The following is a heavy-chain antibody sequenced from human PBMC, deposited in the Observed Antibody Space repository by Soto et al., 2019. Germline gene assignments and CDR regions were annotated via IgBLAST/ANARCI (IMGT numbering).Heavy chain of an antibody. J-gene: IGHJ5*02. CDR1: GYSFTNYL. CDR3: ARHDICSTTMCPKWFDP. D-gene: IGHD2-2*01. Sequence: GESLKISCKGSGYSFTNYLIGWVRQMPVKGLEWMGSIYPSYSDTRYSPAFQGQVTISVDKSINTAYLQWSSLKASDTAMYFCARHDICSTTMCPKWFDPWGQGTRVTFSS. V-gene: IGHV5-51*01. CDR2: IYPSYSDT.